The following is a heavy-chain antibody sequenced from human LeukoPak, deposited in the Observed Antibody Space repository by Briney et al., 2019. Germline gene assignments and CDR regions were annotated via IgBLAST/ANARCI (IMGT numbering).Heavy chain of an antibody. Sequence: GESLKISCKGSGYSFTSYWIGWVRQMPGKGLEWMGIIYPGDSDTRYSPSFQGQVTISADKSISTAYLQWSSLKASDTAMYYCARPYYYDSSGSEPFDYWGQGTLVTVSS. CDR1: GYSFTSYW. V-gene: IGHV5-51*01. D-gene: IGHD3-22*01. CDR3: ARPYYYDSSGSEPFDY. CDR2: IYPGDSDT. J-gene: IGHJ4*02.